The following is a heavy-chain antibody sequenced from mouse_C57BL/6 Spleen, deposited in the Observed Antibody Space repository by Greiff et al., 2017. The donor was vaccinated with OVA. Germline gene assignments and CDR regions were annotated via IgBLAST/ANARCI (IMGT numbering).Heavy chain of an antibody. CDR1: GFNIKDDY. D-gene: IGHD2-12*01. J-gene: IGHJ1*03. CDR3: TTYSYWYFDV. Sequence: VQLQQSGAELVRPGASVKLSCTASGFNIKDDYMHWVKQRPEQGLEWIGWIDPENGDTDYASKFQGKATITADTSSNTAYLQLSSLTSEDTAVYYCTTYSYWYFDVWGTGTTVTVSS. CDR2: IDPENGDT. V-gene: IGHV14-4*01.